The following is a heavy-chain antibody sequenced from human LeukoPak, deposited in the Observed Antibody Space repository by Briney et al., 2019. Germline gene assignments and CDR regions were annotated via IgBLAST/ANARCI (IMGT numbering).Heavy chain of an antibody. V-gene: IGHV4-34*01. Sequence: SETLSLTCAVYGGSFSGYYWSWIRQPPGKVLEWIGEINHSGSTNYNPSLNSRVTISVDTSKNQFSLKLRSVTAADTAVYYCARWGLNIPGDYWGQGTLVTVSS. J-gene: IGHJ4*02. D-gene: IGHD7-27*01. CDR1: GGSFSGYY. CDR2: INHSGST. CDR3: ARWGLNIPGDY.